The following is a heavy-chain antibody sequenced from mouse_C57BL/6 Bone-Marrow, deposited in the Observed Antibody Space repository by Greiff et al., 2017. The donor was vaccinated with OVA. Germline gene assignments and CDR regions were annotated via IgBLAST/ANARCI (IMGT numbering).Heavy chain of an antibody. CDR2: IYPRSGNT. V-gene: IGHV1-81*01. J-gene: IGHJ1*03. Sequence: VHLVESGAELARPGASVKLSCQASGYTFTSYGLSWVKQSTGQGLEWIGEIYPRSGNTYYNEKFKGKATLTADKSSSTAYMELRSLTSEDSAVYFCARWEGCDSCGFDVWGTGTTVTVSS. D-gene: IGHD2-4*01. CDR3: ARWEGCDSCGFDV. CDR1: GYTFTSYG.